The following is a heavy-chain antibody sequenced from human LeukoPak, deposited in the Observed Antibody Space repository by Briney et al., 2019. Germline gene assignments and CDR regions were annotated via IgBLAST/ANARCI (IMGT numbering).Heavy chain of an antibody. J-gene: IGHJ1*01. V-gene: IGHV1-69*05. CDR1: GGTFSSYA. CDR3: ASSPGSITTGDFQH. D-gene: IGHD3-22*01. Sequence: SVKVSCKASGGTFSSYAISWVRQAPAQGLEWMGGIIPIFGTANYAQKFQGRVTITTDESTSTAYMELSSLRSEDTAVYYCASSPGSITTGDFQHWGQGTLVTVSS. CDR2: IIPIFGTA.